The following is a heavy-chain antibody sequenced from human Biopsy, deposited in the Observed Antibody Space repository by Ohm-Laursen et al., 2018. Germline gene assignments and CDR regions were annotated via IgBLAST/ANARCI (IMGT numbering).Heavy chain of an antibody. J-gene: IGHJ3*01. Sequence: SLRLSCSASGFGMYAMHWVRQPPGKGLEWLAVIAYDGSNKYYAESVKGRFTISRDRSRDTVHLQMNSLRYEDTALYYCAKDGGQWLGGAFDVWGHGTMVSVSS. D-gene: IGHD6-19*01. CDR1: GFGMYA. CDR3: AKDGGQWLGGAFDV. CDR2: IAYDGSNK. V-gene: IGHV3-30*18.